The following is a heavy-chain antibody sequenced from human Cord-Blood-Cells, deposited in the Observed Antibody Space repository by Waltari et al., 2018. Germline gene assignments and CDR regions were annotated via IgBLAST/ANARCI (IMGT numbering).Heavy chain of an antibody. J-gene: IGHJ4*02. V-gene: IGHV4-30-2*01. CDR3: ARGGSGYYDFWSGYGPLFDY. Sequence: QLQLQESGSGLVTPSQTLSLTCAVSGGSISSGAYSWSWTRPPPGEGLEWIGYIYHSGSTYYNPSLKSRVTISVDRSKNQFSLKLSSVTAADTAVYYCARGGSGYYDFWSGYGPLFDYWGQGTLVTVSS. CDR1: GGSISSGAYS. D-gene: IGHD3-3*01. CDR2: IYHSGST.